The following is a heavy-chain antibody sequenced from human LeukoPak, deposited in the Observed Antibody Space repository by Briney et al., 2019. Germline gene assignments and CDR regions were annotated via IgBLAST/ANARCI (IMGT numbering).Heavy chain of an antibody. CDR3: AKAHSTSWYHSFDY. D-gene: IGHD2-2*01. Sequence: GGSLRLSCGASGFTFSNYAMSWVRQAPGKGLECVSVISGSGGSTHYADSVKGRFTISRDNSKNALDLQMNSLSVEDTALYYCAKAHSTSWYHSFDYWGQGALVTVSS. CDR2: ISGSGGST. V-gene: IGHV3-23*01. J-gene: IGHJ4*02. CDR1: GFTFSNYA.